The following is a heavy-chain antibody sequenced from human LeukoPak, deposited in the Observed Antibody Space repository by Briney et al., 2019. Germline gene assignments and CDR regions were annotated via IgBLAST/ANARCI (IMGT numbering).Heavy chain of an antibody. CDR2: IRYDGSNK. CDR1: GFTFSTYG. Sequence: GGSLRLSCAASGFTFSTYGMHWVRQAPGKELEWVAFIRYDGSNKYYADSVKGRFTISRDNSKNTLYLQMNSLRAEDTALYYCAKDNYDYGDYDGGDYWGQGTLVTVSS. CDR3: AKDNYDYGDYDGGDY. J-gene: IGHJ4*02. D-gene: IGHD4-17*01. V-gene: IGHV3-30*02.